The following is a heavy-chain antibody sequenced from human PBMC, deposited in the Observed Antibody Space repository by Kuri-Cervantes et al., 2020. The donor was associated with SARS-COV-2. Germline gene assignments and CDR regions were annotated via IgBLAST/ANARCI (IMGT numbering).Heavy chain of an antibody. V-gene: IGHV3-11*04. CDR1: GFTFSSYW. CDR3: ARADLSDFAFDI. J-gene: IGHJ3*02. Sequence: GESLKISCAASGFTFSSYWMHWIRQAPGKGLEWVSYISSSGSTIYYADSVKGRFTISRDNAKNSLYLQMNSLRAEDTAVYYCARADLSDFAFDIWGQGTMVTVSS. CDR2: ISSSGSTI. D-gene: IGHD2-21*01.